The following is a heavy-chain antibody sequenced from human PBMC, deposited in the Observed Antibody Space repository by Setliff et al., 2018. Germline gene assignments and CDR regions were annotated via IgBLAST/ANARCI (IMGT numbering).Heavy chain of an antibody. V-gene: IGHV5-51*01. D-gene: IGHD3-22*01. J-gene: IGHJ2*01. CDR3: ARRRRFDSGGPRSPWYFDL. CDR1: GYIFINYW. CDR2: IYPDDSDT. Sequence: PGESLKISCKAYGYIFINYWIIWVRQVPGKGLEWMGIIYPDDSDTRYSPSVQGPFTISADKSISTAYLQWSSLKASDTAFYYCARRRRFDSGGPRSPWYFDLWGRGTLVTVS.